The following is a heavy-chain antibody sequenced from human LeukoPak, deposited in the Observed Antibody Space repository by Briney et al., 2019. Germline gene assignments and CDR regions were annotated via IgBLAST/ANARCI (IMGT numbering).Heavy chain of an antibody. J-gene: IGHJ4*02. D-gene: IGHD2-2*01. CDR1: GFTFCDYW. Sequence: GGSLRLSCAGSGFTFCDYWIQWVGQAPGKGLVWVSRINSDGSITNYADSVKGRFTISRDNAKNTLYLQMNSLRAEDTAVYYCARYKERYHAVDYWGQGTLVTVSS. CDR2: INSDGSIT. V-gene: IGHV3-74*01. CDR3: ARYKERYHAVDY.